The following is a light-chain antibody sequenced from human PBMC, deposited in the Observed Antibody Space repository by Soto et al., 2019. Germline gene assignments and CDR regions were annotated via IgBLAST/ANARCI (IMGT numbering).Light chain of an antibody. V-gene: IGLV2-14*01. CDR2: DVS. CDR3: SSYTSSCTFI. J-gene: IGLJ1*01. CDR1: SSDVGGYNY. Sequence: LTQPASVSGSPGQSITISCTGTSSDVGGYNYVSWYQQHPGKAPKLMIYDVSNRPSGVSNRFSGSKSGNTASLTISGLQAEDEADYYCSSYTSSCTFIFGTGTKVTVL.